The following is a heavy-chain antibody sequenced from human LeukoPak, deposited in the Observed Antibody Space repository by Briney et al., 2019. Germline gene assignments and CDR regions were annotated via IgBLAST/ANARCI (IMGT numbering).Heavy chain of an antibody. CDR1: GYIFTGYY. Sequence: ASVKVSCKASGYIFTGYYMHWVRQAPGQGLEWMGWINPNSGATDYAQRFQGRVTMTRDTSISAAYMELSSLRSDDTAVYYCARAPGDGYNGEFDYWGQGTLVTVSS. D-gene: IGHD5-24*01. CDR3: ARAPGDGYNGEFDY. J-gene: IGHJ4*02. CDR2: INPNSGAT. V-gene: IGHV1-2*02.